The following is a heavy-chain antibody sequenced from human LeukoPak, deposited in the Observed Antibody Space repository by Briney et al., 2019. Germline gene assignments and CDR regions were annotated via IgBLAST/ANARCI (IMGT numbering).Heavy chain of an antibody. V-gene: IGHV3-23*01. CDR2: ISGNGGST. CDR3: ARDLGWYFDL. CDR1: QFNFNKFG. Sequence: GGSLRLSCATSQFNFNKFGMTWVRQAPGKGLEWVSSISGNGGSTQYADSVQGRFTISRDNAKNTLYLQMNSLRAEDTAVYYCARDLGWYFDLWGRGTLVTVSS. J-gene: IGHJ2*01.